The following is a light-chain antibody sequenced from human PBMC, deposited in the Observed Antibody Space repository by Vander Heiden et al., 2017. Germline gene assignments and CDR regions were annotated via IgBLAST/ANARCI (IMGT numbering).Light chain of an antibody. J-gene: IGKJ3*01. Sequence: DLQMTQAPSSLSASVGDRVTITCRPSQSISSYLNWYQQKPGKAPKLLIYAASSLQSGVPSRFSGSGSGTDFTLTISSLQPEDFATYYCQQSYSTPLTFGPGTKVDIK. CDR3: QQSYSTPLT. CDR1: QSISSY. V-gene: IGKV1-39*01. CDR2: AAS.